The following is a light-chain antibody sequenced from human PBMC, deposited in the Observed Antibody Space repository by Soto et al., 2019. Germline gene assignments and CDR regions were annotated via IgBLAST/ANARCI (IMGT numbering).Light chain of an antibody. CDR2: GAS. Sequence: ETVLTQSPGTLSLSPGERATLSCRASQSVSSSYLAWYQQKPGQAPRLLIYGASSRATGIPDRFSGSGSETDFTLTISRLEPEDFAVYYCQQYGSSPPSWTFGQGTKVEIK. CDR3: QQYGSSPPSWT. J-gene: IGKJ1*01. V-gene: IGKV3-20*01. CDR1: QSVSSSY.